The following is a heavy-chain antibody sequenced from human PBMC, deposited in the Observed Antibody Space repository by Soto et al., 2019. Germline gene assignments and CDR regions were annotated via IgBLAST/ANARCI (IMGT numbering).Heavy chain of an antibody. CDR1: GFTFSSYA. J-gene: IGHJ4*02. V-gene: IGHV3-23*01. CDR2: ISGSGGST. CDR3: AKDFVESKWGGWSAGDY. Sequence: EVQLLESGGGLVQPGGSLRLSCAASGFTFSSYAMSWVRQAPGKGLEWVSAISGSGGSTYYADSVKGRFTISRDNSKNTLYLQMNSLRAEDTAVYYCAKDFVESKWGGWSAGDYWGQGTLVTVSS. D-gene: IGHD3-16*01.